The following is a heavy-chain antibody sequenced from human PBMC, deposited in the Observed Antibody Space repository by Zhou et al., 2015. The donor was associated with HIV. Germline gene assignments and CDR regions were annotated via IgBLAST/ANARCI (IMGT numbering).Heavy chain of an antibody. CDR3: ASLGDCSGGSCYGGGNV. CDR1: GGTFSSYT. Sequence: QVQLVQSGAEVKKPGSSVKVSCKASGGTFSSYTISWVRQAPGQGLEWMGRIIPILGIANYAQKFQGRVTITADKSTSTAYMELSSLRSEDTAVYYCASLGDCSGGSCYGGGNVWGQGTTVTVSS. D-gene: IGHD2-15*01. J-gene: IGHJ6*02. V-gene: IGHV1-69*02. CDR2: IIPILGIA.